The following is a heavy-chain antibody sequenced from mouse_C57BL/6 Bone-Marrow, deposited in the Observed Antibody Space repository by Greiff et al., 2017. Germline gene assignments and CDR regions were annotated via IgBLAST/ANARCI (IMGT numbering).Heavy chain of an antibody. CDR1: GYAFTNYL. J-gene: IGHJ3*01. Sequence: QVQLQQSGAELVRPGTSVKVSCKASGYAFTNYLIEWVKQRPGQGLEWIGVINPGSGGTNYNEKFKGKATLTADKSSSTAYMQLSSLTPEDSAVYFCAGGFAYWGQGTLVTVSA. CDR3: AGGFAY. CDR2: INPGSGGT. V-gene: IGHV1-54*01.